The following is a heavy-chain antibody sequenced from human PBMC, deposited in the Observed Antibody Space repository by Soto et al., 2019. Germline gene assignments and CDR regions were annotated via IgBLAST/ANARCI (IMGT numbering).Heavy chain of an antibody. Sequence: ESGGGVVQPGASLRVSCVGSGFTFRSYVIHWVRQAPGKGLEWVALTSYDGSDKYYGDSVRGRFTISRDNSRNIVDLQMDSLRLEDTALYYCARWGTTGGLDVWGQGTLVSVSS. J-gene: IGHJ1*01. D-gene: IGHD3-16*01. CDR2: TSYDGSDK. CDR3: ARWGTTGGLDV. V-gene: IGHV3-30*19. CDR1: GFTFRSYV.